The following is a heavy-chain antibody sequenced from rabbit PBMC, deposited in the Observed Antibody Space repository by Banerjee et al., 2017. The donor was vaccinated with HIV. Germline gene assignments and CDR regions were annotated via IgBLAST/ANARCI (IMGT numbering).Heavy chain of an antibody. CDR1: GFDFSSGR. D-gene: IGHD1-1*01. CDR2: INSNTGNT. CDR3: ARDHDSSGGYVFDL. V-gene: IGHV1S45*01. J-gene: IGHJ4*01. Sequence: QEQLVESGGGLVQPEGSLTLTCTASGFDFSSGRMCWVRQAPGKGLEWIACINSNTGNTVYASWAKGPFTISKTSSTTVTLQMASLTAADTATYFCARDHDSSGGYVFDLWGPGTLVTVS.